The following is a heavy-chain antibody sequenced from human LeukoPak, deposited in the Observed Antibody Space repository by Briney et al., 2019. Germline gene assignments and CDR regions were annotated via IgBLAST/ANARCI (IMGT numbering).Heavy chain of an antibody. J-gene: IGHJ4*02. CDR2: IKPDGTTK. CDR3: ARSIPYGTTWYGRSDY. CDR1: GFPFSSYS. D-gene: IGHD6-13*01. Sequence: GGSLRPSCAASGFPFSSYSMTWVRQAPGKGLEWVANIKPDGTTKFYVDSVKGRFTISRDNALNSLYLQMNSLRAEDAAIYYCARSIPYGTTWYGRSDYWGQGTLVTVSS. V-gene: IGHV3-7*03.